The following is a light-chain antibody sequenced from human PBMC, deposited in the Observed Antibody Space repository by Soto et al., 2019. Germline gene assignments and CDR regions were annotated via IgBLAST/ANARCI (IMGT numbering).Light chain of an antibody. CDR2: DVN. J-gene: IGLJ2*01. CDR3: CSYAGDYTLL. V-gene: IGLV2-11*01. Sequence: QSALTQPRSVSGSPGHSVTISCTGTSANIGAYHYVSWYQQHPGKAPQLIIYDVNKRPSGVPDRFSGSKSGDTASLTISGLQAEDESHFYCCSYAGDYTLLFGGGTKLTVL. CDR1: SANIGAYHY.